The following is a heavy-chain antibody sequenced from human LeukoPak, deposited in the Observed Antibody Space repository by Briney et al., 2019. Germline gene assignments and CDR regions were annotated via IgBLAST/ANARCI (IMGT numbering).Heavy chain of an antibody. CDR1: GDSVSSNSAA. CDR2: TYYRSKWYN. V-gene: IGHV6-1*01. D-gene: IGHD3-10*01. Sequence: SQTLSLTCAISGDSVSSNSAAWNCIRQSPSRGLECLGRTYYRSKWYNDYAVSVKSRITINPDTSKNQFSLQLNSVTAADTALYYCARGYGSGGYFVYWGQGTLVTVSS. CDR3: ARGYGSGGYFVY. J-gene: IGHJ4*02.